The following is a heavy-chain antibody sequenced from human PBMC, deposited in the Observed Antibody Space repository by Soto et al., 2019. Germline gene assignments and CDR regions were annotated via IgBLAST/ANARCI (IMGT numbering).Heavy chain of an antibody. D-gene: IGHD2-15*01. Sequence: SETLSLTCTVSGGSISSYYWSWIRQPPGKGLEWIGYIYYSGSTNYNPSLKSRVTISVDTSKNQFSLKLSSVTAADTAVYYCARDFGGLDYWGRGTLVTVSS. J-gene: IGHJ4*02. CDR1: GGSISSYY. CDR3: ARDFGGLDY. V-gene: IGHV4-59*01. CDR2: IYYSGST.